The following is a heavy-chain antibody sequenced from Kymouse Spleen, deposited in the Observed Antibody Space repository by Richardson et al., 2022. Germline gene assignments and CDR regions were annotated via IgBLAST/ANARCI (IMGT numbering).Heavy chain of an antibody. CDR1: GFTFSSYG. D-gene: IGHD2-15*01. CDR3: AREGYCSGGSCYLFDY. V-gene: IGHV3-33*01. CDR2: IWYDGSNK. Sequence: QVQLVESGGGVVQPGRSLRLSCAASGFTFSSYGMHWVRQAPGKGLEWVAVIWYDGSNKYYADSVKGRFTISRDNSKNTLYLQMNSLRAEDTAVYYCAREGYCSGGSCYLFDYWGQGTLVTVSS. J-gene: IGHJ4*02.